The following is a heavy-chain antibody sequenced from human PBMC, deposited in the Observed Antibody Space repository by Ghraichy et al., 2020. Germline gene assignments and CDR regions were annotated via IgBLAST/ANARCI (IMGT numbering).Heavy chain of an antibody. Sequence: GGSLRLSCAASGFTFSSYAMHWVRQAPGKGLEWVAVISYDGSNKYYADSVKGRFTISRDNSKNTLYLQMNSLRAEDTAVYYCARDSAWTYYYDSSGYEGAFDIWGQGTMVTVSS. V-gene: IGHV3-30*04. CDR2: ISYDGSNK. CDR3: ARDSAWTYYYDSSGYEGAFDI. D-gene: IGHD3-22*01. J-gene: IGHJ3*02. CDR1: GFTFSSYA.